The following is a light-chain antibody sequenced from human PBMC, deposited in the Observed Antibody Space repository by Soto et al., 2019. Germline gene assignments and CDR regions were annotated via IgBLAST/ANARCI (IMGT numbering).Light chain of an antibody. J-gene: IGLJ1*01. V-gene: IGLV2-14*01. Sequence: QSALTQPASVSGSPGQSITISCTGTSSDVGGYNYVSWYQQHPGKAPKLMIYDVSNRPSGVSNRFSGSKSGNTASLTISGLXAEDEADYYCSSYTSSSTRGFGTGTKLTVL. CDR3: SSYTSSSTRG. CDR2: DVS. CDR1: SSDVGGYNY.